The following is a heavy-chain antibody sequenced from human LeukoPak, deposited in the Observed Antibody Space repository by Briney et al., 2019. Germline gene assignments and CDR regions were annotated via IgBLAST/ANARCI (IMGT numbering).Heavy chain of an antibody. Sequence: GGSLRLSCAASGFTVSSNYMSWVRQAPGKGLEWVSVIYSGGSTYYADSVKGRFTISRDNSKNTLYLQMNSLRAEDTAVYYCARSLTYSSAEDYWGQGTLVTVSS. J-gene: IGHJ4*02. CDR1: GFTVSSNY. V-gene: IGHV3-53*01. D-gene: IGHD6-19*01. CDR2: IYSGGST. CDR3: ARSLTYSSAEDY.